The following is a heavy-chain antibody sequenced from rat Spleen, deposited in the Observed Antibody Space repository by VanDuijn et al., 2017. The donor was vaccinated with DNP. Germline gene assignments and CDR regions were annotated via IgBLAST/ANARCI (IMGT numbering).Heavy chain of an antibody. V-gene: IGHV3-3*01. CDR2: INSAGST. CDR3: ASYNYFDY. CDR1: GYSITSCCR. D-gene: IGHD1-10*01. Sequence: EVQLQESGPGLVEPSQSLSLTCSVTGYSITSCCRWTWIRKFPGHKLEWMGYINSAGSTNYNPSLKGRISITSDTSKNQFFLQVNSVTTDDTATYYCASYNYFDYWGQGVMVTVSS. J-gene: IGHJ2*01.